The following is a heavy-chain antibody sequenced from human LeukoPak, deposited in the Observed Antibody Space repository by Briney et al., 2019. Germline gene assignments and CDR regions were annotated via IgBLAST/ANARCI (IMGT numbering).Heavy chain of an antibody. CDR3: ARGPGSYYEYYFDY. D-gene: IGHD3-10*01. J-gene: IGHJ4*02. Sequence: PSETLSLTCTVSGGSISSYYWSWIRQPPGKGLEWIGYIYYSGSTNYNPSLKSRVTISVDTSKNQFSLKLSSVTAADTAVYYCARGPGSYYEYYFDYWGQGTLVTVSS. CDR1: GGSISSYY. V-gene: IGHV4-59*01. CDR2: IYYSGST.